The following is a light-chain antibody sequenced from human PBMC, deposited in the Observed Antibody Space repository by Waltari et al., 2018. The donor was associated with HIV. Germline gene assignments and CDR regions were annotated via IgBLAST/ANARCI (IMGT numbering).Light chain of an antibody. CDR1: QSISSY. V-gene: IGKV1-39*01. CDR3: QQSYSTPDT. Sequence: DIPMTQSPSSLSASVGDSVTITCRASQSISSYLNWYQQKPGKAPKLLIYAASSLQSGVPSRFSGSGYATEFTLTIISLQPEDFATYYCQQSYSTPDTFGQGTKLEIK. J-gene: IGKJ2*01. CDR2: AAS.